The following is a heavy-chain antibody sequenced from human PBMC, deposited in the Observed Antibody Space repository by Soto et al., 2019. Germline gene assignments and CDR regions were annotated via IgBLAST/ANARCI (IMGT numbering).Heavy chain of an antibody. CDR2: INPDSGAT. CDR1: GYSFTGYY. V-gene: IGHV1-2*02. Sequence: HEHLVQSGAEVKRPGASLKVSCKASGYSFTGYYIHWVRQAPGQGLEWMGWINPDSGATNYAQNCQARVTLTTATSISTASMDLTSLTSDDTAVYYCARGEDGPGGYTFPYFDYWGQGTLVIVSS. D-gene: IGHD2-8*02. CDR3: ARGEDGPGGYTFPYFDY. J-gene: IGHJ4*02.